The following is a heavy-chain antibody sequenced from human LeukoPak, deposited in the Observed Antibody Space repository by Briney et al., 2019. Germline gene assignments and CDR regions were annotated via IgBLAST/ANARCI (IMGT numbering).Heavy chain of an antibody. Sequence: GASAKVSCKASGYTFTSYYMHWVRQAPGQGLEWMGIINPSGGSTSYAQKFQGRVTMTRDTSTSTVYMELSSLRSEDTAVYYCASDYYGSGSYYNFAEYFQHWGQGTLVTVSS. CDR3: ASDYYGSGSYYNFAEYFQH. CDR2: INPSGGST. D-gene: IGHD3-10*01. CDR1: GYTFTSYY. J-gene: IGHJ1*01. V-gene: IGHV1-46*01.